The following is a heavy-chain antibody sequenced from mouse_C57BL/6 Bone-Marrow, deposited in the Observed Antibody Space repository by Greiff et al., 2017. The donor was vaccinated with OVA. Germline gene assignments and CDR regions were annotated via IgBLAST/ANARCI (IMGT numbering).Heavy chain of an antibody. CDR1: GFTFSDYG. J-gene: IGHJ2*01. D-gene: IGHD2-4*01. V-gene: IGHV5-17*01. Sequence: EVQLQESGGGLVKPGGSLKLSCAASGFTFSDYGMHWVRQAPEKGLEWVAYISSGSSTIYDADTVKGRFTISRDNAKNTLFLQMTSLRSEDTAMYYCARGRLRGDYFDYWGQGTTLTVSS. CDR2: ISSGSSTI. CDR3: ARGRLRGDYFDY.